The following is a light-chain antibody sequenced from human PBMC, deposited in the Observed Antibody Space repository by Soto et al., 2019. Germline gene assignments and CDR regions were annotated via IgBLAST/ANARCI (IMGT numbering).Light chain of an antibody. Sequence: QSVLTQPPSVSAAPGQKVTISCSGSSSNIVNNYVSWYQQLPGTAPKLLIYDNNKRPSGIPDRFSGSKSGTSATLGITGLQTGDEADYYCGTWDSSRSGVFGGGTKLTVL. CDR2: DNN. J-gene: IGLJ3*02. CDR3: GTWDSSRSGV. CDR1: SSNIVNNY. V-gene: IGLV1-51*01.